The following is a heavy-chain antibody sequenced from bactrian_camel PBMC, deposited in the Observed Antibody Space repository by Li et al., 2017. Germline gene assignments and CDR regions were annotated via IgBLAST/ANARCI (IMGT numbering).Heavy chain of an antibody. Sequence: DVQLVESGGGLVEPGGSLRLSCAASGFTFGSSGMAWVRQAPGKERELVSSISSDGTTNYADSVKGRFTISQDNAKKTLYLRMSSLKTEDTAVYSCAADYVGPGWCSGDYNYWGQGTQVTVS. D-gene: IGHD1*01. CDR3: AADYVGPGWCSGDYNY. J-gene: IGHJ4*01. V-gene: IGHV3S67*01. CDR2: ISSDGTT. CDR1: GFTFGSSG.